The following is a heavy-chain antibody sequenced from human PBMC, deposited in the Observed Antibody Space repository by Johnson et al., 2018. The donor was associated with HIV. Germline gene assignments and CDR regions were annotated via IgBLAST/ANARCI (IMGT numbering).Heavy chain of an antibody. D-gene: IGHD3-10*01. Sequence: VQLVESGGGLIQPGGSLRLSCAASGFTVSSNYMSWVRQAPGKGLVWVSIIYSGGSTYYADSVRGRFTISRDNSKNTLYLQMTSLRAEDTAVYYCVRGLLWFRELLEAFDIWGQGTMVTVSS. CDR2: IYSGGST. J-gene: IGHJ3*02. V-gene: IGHV3-53*01. CDR3: VRGLLWFRELLEAFDI. CDR1: GFTVSSNY.